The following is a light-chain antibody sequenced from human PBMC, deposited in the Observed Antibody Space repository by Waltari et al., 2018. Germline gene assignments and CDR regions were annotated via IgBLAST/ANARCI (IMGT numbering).Light chain of an antibody. J-gene: IGKJ2*01. Sequence: EIIMTQSPATLSLLPGEIATLSCRASQSVSSNLAWYQQKPGQAPRLLMYDVSIRGTGVPARFSGSGSGTEFTLTISSLQSEDFAVYYCQHYDNWPPYTFGQGTKLEIK. CDR1: QSVSSN. V-gene: IGKV3-15*01. CDR3: QHYDNWPPYT. CDR2: DVS.